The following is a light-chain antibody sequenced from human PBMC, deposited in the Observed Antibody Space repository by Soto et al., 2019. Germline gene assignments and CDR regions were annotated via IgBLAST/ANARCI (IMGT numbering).Light chain of an antibody. CDR3: QQYRSSPYT. CDR2: ASS. J-gene: IGKJ2*01. CDR1: QNIASRS. V-gene: IGKV3-20*01. Sequence: EIVLTQSPGTLSLSPGLRATLSCRASQNIASRSVAWYQQHPGQAPMLLIYASSTRATGIPDRFSGSGSGTDFTLTISRLEPEDFAVYYCQQYRSSPYTFGQGTKLEIK.